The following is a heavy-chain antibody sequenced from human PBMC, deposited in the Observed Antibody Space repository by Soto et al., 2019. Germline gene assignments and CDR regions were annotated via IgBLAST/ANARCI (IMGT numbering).Heavy chain of an antibody. Sequence: GGSLRLSCAASRFTFSNYAMTWVRRAPGKGLEWVSSINGSGRRTYYADSVRGRFAISRDNFKSTLYLHMDNLRAEDTAVYYCAKGDDYWDFQLHDWGQGTLVTVSS. D-gene: IGHD3-16*01. CDR2: INGSGRRT. CDR3: AKGDDYWDFQLHD. V-gene: IGHV3-23*01. CDR1: RFTFSNYA. J-gene: IGHJ4*01.